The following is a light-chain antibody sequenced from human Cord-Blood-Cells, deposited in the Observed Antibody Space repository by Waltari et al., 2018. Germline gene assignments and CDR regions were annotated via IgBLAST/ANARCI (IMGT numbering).Light chain of an antibody. CDR2: AAS. V-gene: IGKV1-39*01. CDR1: QSISSN. Sequence: DLQMTQSPSSLPASVGDRVTLTSRASQSISSNLNCYQQKTGKAPKLLIYAASSMQSGVPSRFSGSGSGTDFTLTISSLQTEDFATYNCQQSYSTPWTFGQGTKVEIK. J-gene: IGKJ1*01. CDR3: QQSYSTPWT.